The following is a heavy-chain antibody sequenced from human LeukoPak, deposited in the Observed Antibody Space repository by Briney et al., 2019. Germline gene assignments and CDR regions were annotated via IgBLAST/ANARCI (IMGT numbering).Heavy chain of an antibody. CDR1: GGSISSSSYY. D-gene: IGHD3-22*01. CDR2: MYYSGST. Sequence: NPSETLPLTCTVSGGSISSSSYYWGWIRQPPGKGLEWIGSMYYSGSTYYNPSLKSRVTISVDTSKNQFSLKLSSVTVADTAVYYCARHFRQYYDNRGIFDYWGQGALVTVSS. J-gene: IGHJ4*02. CDR3: ARHFRQYYDNRGIFDY. V-gene: IGHV4-39*01.